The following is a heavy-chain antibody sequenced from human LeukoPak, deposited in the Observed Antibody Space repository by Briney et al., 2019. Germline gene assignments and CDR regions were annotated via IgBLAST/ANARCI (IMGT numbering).Heavy chain of an antibody. Sequence: GASVKVSCKAYGYTFISYAMHWVRQAPGQRLEWMGWINAGNGNTKYSQKFQGRVTITRDTSASTAYMELSSLRSEDTAVYYCARMAPQLAGTRWGQGTLVTVSS. V-gene: IGHV1-3*01. CDR1: GYTFISYA. CDR3: ARMAPQLAGTR. J-gene: IGHJ4*02. D-gene: IGHD2-15*01. CDR2: INAGNGNT.